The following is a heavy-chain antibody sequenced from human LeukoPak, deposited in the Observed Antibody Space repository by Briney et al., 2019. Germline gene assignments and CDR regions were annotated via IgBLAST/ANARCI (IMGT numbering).Heavy chain of an antibody. D-gene: IGHD2-15*01. V-gene: IGHV1-2*04. CDR3: ARDIVVDTWVWFDP. J-gene: IGHJ5*02. CDR2: INPNSGGT. CDR1: GYTFTGYY. Sequence: GASVKVSCKASGYTFTGYYMHWVRQAPGQGLEWMGWINPNSGGTNYAQKFQGWVTMTRDTSISTAYMELSRLRSDDTAVYYCARDIVVDTWVWFDPWGQGTLVTVSS.